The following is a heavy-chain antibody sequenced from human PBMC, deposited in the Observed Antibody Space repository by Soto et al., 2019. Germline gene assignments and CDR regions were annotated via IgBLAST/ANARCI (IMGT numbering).Heavy chain of an antibody. CDR3: AKGLSPSYIDTLTGPDY. Sequence: SETLSLTCSVSGGSISSSYWNWIRQPAGKGLEWIGRFYTTGRASYNPSLKGRLTLSGDTSKNQFSLRLGSVTAADTAVYYCAKGLSPSYIDTLTGPDYWGQGTRVTVSS. J-gene: IGHJ4*02. D-gene: IGHD3-9*01. CDR2: FYTTGRA. CDR1: GGSISSSY. V-gene: IGHV4-4*07.